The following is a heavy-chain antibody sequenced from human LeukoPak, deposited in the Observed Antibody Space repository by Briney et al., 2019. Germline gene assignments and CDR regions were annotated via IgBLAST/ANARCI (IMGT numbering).Heavy chain of an antibody. CDR3: VSFYETY. D-gene: IGHD2-2*01. V-gene: IGHV3-74*01. J-gene: IGHJ4*02. Sequence: PGGSLRLSCAASGNYWMHWVRQAPGKGLVWVSHINSDGSWTSYADPVKGRFTISKDNAKNTVYLQMNNLRVEDTAVYYCVSFYETYWGRGTLVTVSS. CDR1: GNYW. CDR2: INSDGSWT.